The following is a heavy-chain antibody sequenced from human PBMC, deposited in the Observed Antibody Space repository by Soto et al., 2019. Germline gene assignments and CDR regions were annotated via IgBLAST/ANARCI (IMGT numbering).Heavy chain of an antibody. CDR3: VRGGSCRGGSCYPNLDFYGDYEGFDY. V-gene: IGHV3-74*01. Sequence: EAHLVESGGGLVQPGGSLRLSCAASGFTLSSFWMHWVRQVPGKEPMWVSRIEGDGNSTIYADSVKGRFTMSRDNAKNTLYLEMTRLRVEDSAVYYCVRGGSCRGGSCYPNLDFYGDYEGFDYWGQGTLVTVSS. D-gene: IGHD2-15*01. J-gene: IGHJ4*02. CDR1: GFTLSSFW. CDR2: IEGDGNST.